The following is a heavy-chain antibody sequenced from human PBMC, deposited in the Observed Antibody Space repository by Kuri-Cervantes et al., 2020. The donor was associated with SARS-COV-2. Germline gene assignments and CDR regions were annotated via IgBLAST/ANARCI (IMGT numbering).Heavy chain of an antibody. V-gene: IGHV3-23*01. J-gene: IGHJ6*03. D-gene: IGHD4-17*01. CDR3: ARLLKSRTTVTTSVYWYYYYMDV. CDR1: GFSFSDYS. Sequence: LSLTCATSGFSFSDYSMNWVRLAPGKGLEWVSAISGSGGSTYYADSVKGRFTISRDNSKNTLYLQMNSLRAEDTAVYYCARLLKSRTTVTTSVYWYYYYMDVWGKGTTVTVSS. CDR2: ISGSGGST.